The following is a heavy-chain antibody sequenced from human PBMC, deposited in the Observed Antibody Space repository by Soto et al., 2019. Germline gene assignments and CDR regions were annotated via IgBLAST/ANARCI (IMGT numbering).Heavy chain of an antibody. CDR1: GYSFTSYC. J-gene: IGHJ6*02. Sequence: GESLKISCKGSGYSFTSYCISWVRQMPGKGLEWMGRIDPSDSYTNYSPSFHGHVTISADKSISTAYLQWSSLKASDTAMYYCARQLVVRAAISGYYYYGMDVWGPGTPDTVS. CDR2: IDPSDSYT. D-gene: IGHD2-2*02. CDR3: ARQLVVRAAISGYYYYGMDV. V-gene: IGHV5-10-1*01.